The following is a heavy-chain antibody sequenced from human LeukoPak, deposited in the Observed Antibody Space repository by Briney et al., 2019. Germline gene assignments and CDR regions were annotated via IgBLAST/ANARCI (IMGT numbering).Heavy chain of an antibody. CDR2: INSDGSST. CDR3: ARVAGGSSPYYFDY. CDR1: GFTFSSYW. V-gene: IGHV3-74*01. Sequence: GGSPRLSCAASGFTFSSYWMHWVRQAPGKGLVWVSRINSDGSSTSYADSVKGRFTISRDNAKNTLYLQMNSLRAEDTAVYYCARVAGGSSPYYFDYCGRGTLVTVSS. D-gene: IGHD6-13*01. J-gene: IGHJ4*02.